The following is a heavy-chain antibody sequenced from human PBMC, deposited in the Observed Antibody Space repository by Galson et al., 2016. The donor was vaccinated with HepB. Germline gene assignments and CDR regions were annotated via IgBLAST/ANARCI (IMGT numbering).Heavy chain of an antibody. CDR3: ARDSAHVGCPSTSCSEGF. CDR2: ITSSGGST. CDR1: GFTFSSHA. D-gene: IGHD2-2*01. J-gene: IGHJ4*02. Sequence: SLRLSCAASGFTFSSHAMSWVRQAPGKGLEWVSSITSSGGSTYYADSVKGRFTISGDNSKNTLSLQMNSLRAEDTAIYYCARDSAHVGCPSTSCSEGFWGQGTLVTVSS. V-gene: IGHV3-23*01.